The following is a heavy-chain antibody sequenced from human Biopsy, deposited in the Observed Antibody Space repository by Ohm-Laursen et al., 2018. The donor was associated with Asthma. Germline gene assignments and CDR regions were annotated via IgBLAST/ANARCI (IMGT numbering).Heavy chain of an antibody. D-gene: IGHD2-21*01. CDR2: ITGSGGFS. V-gene: IGHV3-23*01. CDR1: GFAFNNSS. Sequence: LRLSCTASGFAFNNSSMTWVRQAPGKGLEWVSRITGSGGFSYYADSVKGRFTISRDKSDNTPYPQMNSLTAEDTAVYHCAKDERAYYGSDSKYMQPVPLGDWGQGTVVIVSA. J-gene: IGHJ4*02. CDR3: AKDERAYYGSDSKYMQPVPLGD.